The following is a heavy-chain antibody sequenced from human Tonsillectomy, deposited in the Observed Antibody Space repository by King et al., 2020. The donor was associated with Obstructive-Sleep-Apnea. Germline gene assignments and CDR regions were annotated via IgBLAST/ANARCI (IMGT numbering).Heavy chain of an antibody. J-gene: IGHJ6*02. D-gene: IGHD1-26*01. V-gene: IGHV3-23*04. CDR3: AKDPFSWEYTPRYGMDV. CDR2: ISASVGNT. Sequence: VQLVESGGGLVQPGGSLRLSGAASGFTFNSYAMTWVRQAPGKGLEWISAISASVGNTYYAGSLKGRFTISRDNSKNTLYLQMNSLRAEDTAVYYCAKDPFSWEYTPRYGMDVWGQGTTVTVSS. CDR1: GFTFNSYA.